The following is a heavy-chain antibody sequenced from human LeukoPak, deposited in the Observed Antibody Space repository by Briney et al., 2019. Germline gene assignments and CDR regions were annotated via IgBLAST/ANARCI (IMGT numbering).Heavy chain of an antibody. CDR3: VRGIEY. CDR1: GFSFSSYW. Sequence: GGSLRLSCAASGFSFSSYWMNWVRQAPGKGLEWVANIKEDGSEIYYVDSVKGRFTISRDNAKNSLFLQMNSLRAEDTAVYYCVRGIEYWGQGTLVTVSS. J-gene: IGHJ4*02. CDR2: IKEDGSEI. V-gene: IGHV3-7*01.